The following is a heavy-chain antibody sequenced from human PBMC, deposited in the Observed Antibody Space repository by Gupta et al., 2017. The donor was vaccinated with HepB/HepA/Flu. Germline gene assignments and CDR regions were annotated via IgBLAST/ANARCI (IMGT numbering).Heavy chain of an antibody. CDR3: AREGNVAGATDAFDI. CDR2: LQDTGTN. Sequence: QVQVKESGPGLVRPLQTLSLTCTVSGDSITTRNYFWSWVRQHPGKGLEWIAYLQDTGTNYYNPSFVSRVTISRDTSENHVSLTLRSVKAADTAMYYCAREGNVAGATDAFDIWGRGTMVTVSS. CDR1: GDSITTRNYF. V-gene: IGHV4-31*03. J-gene: IGHJ3*02. D-gene: IGHD6-19*01.